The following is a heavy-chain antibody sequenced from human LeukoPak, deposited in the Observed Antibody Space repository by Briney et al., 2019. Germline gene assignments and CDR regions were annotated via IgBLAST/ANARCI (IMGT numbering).Heavy chain of an antibody. D-gene: IGHD5-24*01. V-gene: IGHV1-18*01. CDR3: AREMATIVNQFDY. CDR2: ISPYNGNT. J-gene: IGHJ4*02. CDR1: GYTFTSYG. Sequence: ASVKVSCKASGYTFTSYGISWVRQAPGQGLEWMGWISPYNGNTNYAQKLQGKVTMTTDTSTTTAYMELRSLRSDDTAVYYCAREMATIVNQFDYWGQGTLVTVSS.